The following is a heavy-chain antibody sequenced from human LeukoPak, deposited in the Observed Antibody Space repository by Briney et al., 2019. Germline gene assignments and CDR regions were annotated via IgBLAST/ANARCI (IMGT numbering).Heavy chain of an antibody. D-gene: IGHD3-22*01. Sequence: GASVKVSCKASGYTFTSYGISWVRQAPGQGLEWMGWISAYNGNTNYAQKFQGRVTMTRNTSISTAYMELSSLRSEDTAVYYCARGLRGYYYGDAFDIWGQGTMVTVSS. V-gene: IGHV1-18*01. J-gene: IGHJ3*02. CDR2: ISAYNGNT. CDR3: ARGLRGYYYGDAFDI. CDR1: GYTFTSYG.